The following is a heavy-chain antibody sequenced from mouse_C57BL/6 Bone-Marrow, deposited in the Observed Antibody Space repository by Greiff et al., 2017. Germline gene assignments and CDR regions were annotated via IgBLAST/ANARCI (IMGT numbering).Heavy chain of an antibody. CDR1: GYTFTSYW. D-gene: IGHD1-1*01. J-gene: IGHJ2*01. Sequence: QVQLKQPGAELVMPGASVKLSCKASGYTFTSYWMHWVKQRPGQGLEWIGEIDPSDSYTNYNQKFKGKSTLTVDKSSSTAYMQLSSLTSEDSAVYDCARYYYGSSYDYWGQGTTLTVSS. CDR3: ARYYYGSSYDY. V-gene: IGHV1-69*01. CDR2: IDPSDSYT.